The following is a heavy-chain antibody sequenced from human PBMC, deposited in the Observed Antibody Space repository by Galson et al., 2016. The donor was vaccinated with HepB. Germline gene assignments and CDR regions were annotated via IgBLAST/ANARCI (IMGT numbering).Heavy chain of an antibody. V-gene: IGHV3-33*01. Sequence: SLRLSCAASGVTFSSYGMHWVRQAPGKGLEWVAVIWYDGSNKYYADSVKGRFTISRDNSKNTLYLQMNSLRAEDTAVYYCARGLRFLEWFSDYWGQGTLVTVSS. CDR1: GVTFSSYG. J-gene: IGHJ4*02. CDR3: ARGLRFLEWFSDY. CDR2: IWYDGSNK. D-gene: IGHD3-3*01.